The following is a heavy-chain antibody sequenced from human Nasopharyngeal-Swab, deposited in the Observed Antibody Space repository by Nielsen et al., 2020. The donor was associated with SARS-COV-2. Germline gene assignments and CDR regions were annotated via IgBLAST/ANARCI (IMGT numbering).Heavy chain of an antibody. D-gene: IGHD3-22*01. CDR2: MNPNSGNT. CDR3: ARGHYYDSSGSFAFDI. Sequence: ASVKVSCKASGYTFTSYDINWVRQATGQGLEWMGWMNPNSGNTGYAQKFQGRVTMTRNTYISTAYMELSSLRSEDTAVYYCARGHYYDSSGSFAFDIWGQGTMVTVSS. J-gene: IGHJ3*02. V-gene: IGHV1-8*01. CDR1: GYTFTSYD.